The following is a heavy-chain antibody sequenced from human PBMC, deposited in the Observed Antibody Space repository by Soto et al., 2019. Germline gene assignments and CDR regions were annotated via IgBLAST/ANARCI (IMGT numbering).Heavy chain of an antibody. Sequence: QVKVVESGGGVVQPGRSLTLSCAASGFIFRNYGMHWVRQAPGKGLEWLAAIWYDGVNKQYADSVKGRLSTSRDNSKNTVYLQINSLRAEDTAVYYCARDQGEIVAAPIENNGLSNRLDSWGQGTLVTVSS. CDR2: IWYDGVNK. J-gene: IGHJ5*01. CDR1: GFIFRNYG. V-gene: IGHV3-33*01. CDR3: ARDQGEIVAAPIENNGLSNRLDS. D-gene: IGHD5-12*01.